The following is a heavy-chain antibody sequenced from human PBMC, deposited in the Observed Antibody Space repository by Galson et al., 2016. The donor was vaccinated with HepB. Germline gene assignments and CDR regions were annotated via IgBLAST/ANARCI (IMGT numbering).Heavy chain of an antibody. D-gene: IGHD3-22*01. CDR2: INPSADST. Sequence: SVKVSCKASGYTFTSYFIHWVRQAPGQGLQWMGTINPSADSTTYAHNFQGRVTMTRDTSMSTVYMELSSLRSEDTAVFYCARDRGNYDSTGYYFDYWGQGTLVTVSS. CDR3: ARDRGNYDSTGYYFDY. V-gene: IGHV1-46*01. J-gene: IGHJ4*02. CDR1: GYTFTSYF.